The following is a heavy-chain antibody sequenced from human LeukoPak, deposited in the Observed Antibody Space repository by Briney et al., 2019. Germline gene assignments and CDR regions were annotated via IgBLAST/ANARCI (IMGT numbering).Heavy chain of an antibody. J-gene: IGHJ4*02. CDR2: ISGSGGST. V-gene: IGHV3-23*01. CDR1: GFSFSSYA. CDR3: AKLKGGDYYDSSGYFDY. Sequence: PGGSLRLSCTASGFSFSSYAMNWVRQAPGKGLEWVSGISGSGGSTYYADSVKGRFTISRDNSKNTVYLQMNSLRAEDTAVYYCAKLKGGDYYDSSGYFDYWGQGTLVTVSS. D-gene: IGHD3-22*01.